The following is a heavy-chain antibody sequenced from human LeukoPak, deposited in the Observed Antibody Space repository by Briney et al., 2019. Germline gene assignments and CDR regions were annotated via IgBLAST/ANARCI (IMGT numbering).Heavy chain of an antibody. V-gene: IGHV1-2*02. CDR2: INPNSSGT. CDR1: GYTFTGYY. J-gene: IGHJ5*02. D-gene: IGHD2-15*01. Sequence: ASVKVSCKASGYTFTGYYMHWVRQAPGQGLEWMGWINPNSSGTNYAQKFQGRVTMTRDTSISTAYMELSRLRSDDTAVYYCARTRPGSSGGKVLGHWFDPWGQGTLVTVSS. CDR3: ARTRPGSSGGKVLGHWFDP.